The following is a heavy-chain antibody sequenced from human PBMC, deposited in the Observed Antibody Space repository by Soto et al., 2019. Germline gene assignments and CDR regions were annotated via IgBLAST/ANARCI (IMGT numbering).Heavy chain of an antibody. J-gene: IGHJ4*02. CDR1: GFTFSNHG. CDR2: ISYNGIDT. D-gene: IGHD5-12*01. CDR3: LSGEGLNGHDTRCDY. V-gene: IGHV3-30*03. Sequence: QMQLVESGGGVVQPGRSLRLSCATSGFTFSNHGIHWFRQAPGKGLEWVGDISYNGIDTWYADSVKGRFTIYRDNFKNTAYLQMNGLRLEDTAVYYCLSGEGLNGHDTRCDYWGQGTLVTVSP.